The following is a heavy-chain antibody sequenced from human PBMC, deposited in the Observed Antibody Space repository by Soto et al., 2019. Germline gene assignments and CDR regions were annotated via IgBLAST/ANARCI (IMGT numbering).Heavy chain of an antibody. D-gene: IGHD3-22*01. CDR2: IYQSGST. CDR3: ARELLFYDSDGFSWDDAFDI. J-gene: IGHJ3*02. V-gene: IGHV4-30-2*01. CDR1: GGSLSSSAYS. Sequence: PSATLSLTCAVSGGSLSSSAYSWSWIRQPPGKGLAWIGFIYQSGSTYYNPSLESRVTMSLDRPKNQFSLKLSSVTAADTAVHYCARELLFYDSDGFSWDDAFDIWGQGTMVTVSS.